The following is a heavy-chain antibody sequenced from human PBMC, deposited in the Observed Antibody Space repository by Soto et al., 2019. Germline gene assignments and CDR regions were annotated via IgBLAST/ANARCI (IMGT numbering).Heavy chain of an antibody. D-gene: IGHD2-2*01. V-gene: IGHV4-31*03. CDR2: IYYSGST. CDR3: AREIPQVDCSSTSCYARVGWFDP. CDR1: GGSISSGGYY. Sequence: SETLSLTCTVSGGSISSGGYYWSWIRQHPGKGLEWIGYIYYSGSTYYNPSLKSRVTISVDTSKNQFSLKLSSVTAADTAVYYCAREIPQVDCSSTSCYARVGWFDPWGQGTLVTVSS. J-gene: IGHJ5*02.